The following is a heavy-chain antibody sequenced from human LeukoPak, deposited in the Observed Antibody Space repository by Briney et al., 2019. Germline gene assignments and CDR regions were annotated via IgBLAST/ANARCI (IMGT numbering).Heavy chain of an antibody. CDR1: GFSFNSYW. CDR3: ARDTYTSGWYDY. D-gene: IGHD6-19*01. CDR2: INSDGSST. Sequence: PGGSLRLSCAASGFSFNSYWMHWVRQAPGKGLVWVSRINSDGSSTSYADSVKGRFTISRDNAKNTLCLQMNSLRAEDTAVYYCARDTYTSGWYDYWGQGTLVTVSS. J-gene: IGHJ4*02. V-gene: IGHV3-74*01.